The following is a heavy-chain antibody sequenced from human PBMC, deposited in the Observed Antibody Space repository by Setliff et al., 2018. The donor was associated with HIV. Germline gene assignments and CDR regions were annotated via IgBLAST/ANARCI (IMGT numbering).Heavy chain of an antibody. V-gene: IGHV3-48*04. D-gene: IGHD1-1*01. CDR1: GFTFTGLTFTDYN. CDR3: AKEHWGNNWSGLGV. CDR2: ISSSNSI. J-gene: IGHJ6*02. Sequence: GGSLRLSCLASGFTFTGLTFTDYNMNWVRQAPGKGLEWVSYISSSNSIYHADSVRGRFTISRDNRKDSLYLQMNSLSTEDTALYYCAKEHWGNNWSGLGVWGQGTTVTVSS.